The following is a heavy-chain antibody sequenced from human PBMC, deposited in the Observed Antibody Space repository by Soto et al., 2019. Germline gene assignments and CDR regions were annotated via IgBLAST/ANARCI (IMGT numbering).Heavy chain of an antibody. CDR3: ARLRSRGYDILGGYGMDV. CDR2: ISAYNGNT. J-gene: IGHJ6*02. Sequence: ASVKVSCKASGYTFTSYGISWVRQAPGQGLEWMGWISAYNGNTNYAQKLQGRATMTTDTSTSTAYMELRRLRSDETAVYYCARLRSRGYDILGGYGMDVWGQATTVTVSS. CDR1: GYTFTSYG. D-gene: IGHD3-9*01. V-gene: IGHV1-18*04.